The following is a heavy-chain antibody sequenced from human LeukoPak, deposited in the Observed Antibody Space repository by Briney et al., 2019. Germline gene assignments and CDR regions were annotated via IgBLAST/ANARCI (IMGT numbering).Heavy chain of an antibody. CDR3: ARGGAPYSSRPRSGWYFDL. D-gene: IGHD6-13*01. J-gene: IGHJ2*01. V-gene: IGHV1-8*01. Sequence: ASVKVSRKASGYTFTSYDINWVRQATGQGLEWMGWMNPNSGNTGYAQKFQGRVTMTRNTSISTAYMELSSLRSEDTAVYYCARGGAPYSSRPRSGWYFDLWGRGTLVTVSS. CDR2: MNPNSGNT. CDR1: GYTFTSYD.